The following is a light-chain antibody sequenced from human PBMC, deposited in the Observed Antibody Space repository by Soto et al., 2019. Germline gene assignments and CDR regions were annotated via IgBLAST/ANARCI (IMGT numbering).Light chain of an antibody. Sequence: QSALTQPPSASGSPGQSVTISCTGTSNDVGGYNYVSWYQQHPGKAPKLMIYEVNKRPSGVPDRFSGSKSGNTASLTVSGLQAEDEADYSCSSYADTNTLIFGGGTKVTVL. CDR1: SNDVGGYNY. J-gene: IGLJ2*01. CDR3: SSYADTNTLI. V-gene: IGLV2-8*01. CDR2: EVN.